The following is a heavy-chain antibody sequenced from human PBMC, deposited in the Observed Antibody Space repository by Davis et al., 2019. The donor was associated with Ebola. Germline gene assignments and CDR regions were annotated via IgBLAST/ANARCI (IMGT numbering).Heavy chain of an antibody. J-gene: IGHJ6*02. CDR3: ARELRSSWYYGMDV. D-gene: IGHD6-6*01. CDR1: GFTFSSYW. CDR2: IKQDGSEK. V-gene: IGHV3-7*01. Sequence: GESLKISCAASGFTFSSYWMSWVRQAPGKGLEWVANIKQDGSEKYYVDSVKGRFTISRDNAKHSLYLQMNSLRAEDTAVYYCARELRSSWYYGMDVWGQGTTVTVSS.